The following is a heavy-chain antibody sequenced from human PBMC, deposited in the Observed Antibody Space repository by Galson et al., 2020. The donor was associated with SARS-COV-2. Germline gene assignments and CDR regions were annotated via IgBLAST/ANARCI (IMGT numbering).Heavy chain of an antibody. CDR2: TYPGDSDT. J-gene: IGHJ4*02. CDR3: ARRPYDSSGYDLWSFDY. Sequence: GESLKISCKGSGYSFTNYWVGWVRQMPGKGLEWMGITYPGDSDTRYSPSFQGQVSISADKSISTAYLQWSSLKASDTAMYYCARRPYDSSGYDLWSFDYWGQGTLVTVSS. CDR1: GYSFTNYW. V-gene: IGHV5-51*01. D-gene: IGHD3-22*01.